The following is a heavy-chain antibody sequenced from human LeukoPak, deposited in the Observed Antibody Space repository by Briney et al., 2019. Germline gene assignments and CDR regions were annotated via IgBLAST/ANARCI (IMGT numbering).Heavy chain of an antibody. V-gene: IGHV4-4*07. CDR1: GGSINSYY. D-gene: IGHD6-19*01. CDR2: IYSSGST. J-gene: IGHJ4*02. CDR3: ARDARPRDGGLVPYYFGY. Sequence: SETLSLTCTVSGGSINSYYWSWIRQPAGKGWEWIGRIYSSGSTNYNPSLKSRVTISVDKSKNQFSLKLSSVPAPDTAVYYCARDARPRDGGLVPYYFGYWGQGALVTVSS.